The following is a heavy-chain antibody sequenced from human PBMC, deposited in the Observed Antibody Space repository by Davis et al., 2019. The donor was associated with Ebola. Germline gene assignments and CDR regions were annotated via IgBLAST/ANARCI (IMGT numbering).Heavy chain of an antibody. Sequence: GESLKISCAASGYTFTSYAMHWVRQAPGQRLEWMGWINAGNGNTKYSQKFQGRLAMTRDTSTSTLYMELSSLRSDDTAVYYCARGVQNDYFEYWGRGTPVTVTS. CDR1: GYTFTSYA. J-gene: IGHJ4*02. CDR3: ARGVQNDYFEY. V-gene: IGHV1-3*01. CDR2: INAGNGNT.